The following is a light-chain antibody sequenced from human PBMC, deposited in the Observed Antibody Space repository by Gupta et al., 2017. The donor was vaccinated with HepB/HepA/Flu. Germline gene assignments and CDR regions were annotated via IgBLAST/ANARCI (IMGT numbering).Light chain of an antibody. CDR1: QSVSIY. CDR3: QQRSNWPLT. Sequence: DIVLTQSPATRPSSPGEGATLSCRANQSVSIYLAWYLQKPGQTPRLLIYDTSNRATGIPARFSGRGSGTDFTLTITSLEPEDFAVYYCQQRSNWPLTFGGGSKVEIK. J-gene: IGKJ4*01. V-gene: IGKV3-11*01. CDR2: DTS.